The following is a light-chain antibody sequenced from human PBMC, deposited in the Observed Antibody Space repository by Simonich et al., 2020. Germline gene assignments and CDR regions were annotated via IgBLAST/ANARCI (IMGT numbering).Light chain of an antibody. CDR3: SSYTSSSTLV. J-gene: IGLJ2*01. CDR1: SSDVGGYNY. V-gene: IGLV2-14*01. Sequence: QSALTQPASVSGSPGQSITISCTGTSSDVGGYNYVSWNQQHPGKAPKLMIYDVSKRPSGVSNRFSGSKAGNTASLPISGLQAEDEADYYCSSYTSSSTLVFGGGTKLTVL. CDR2: DVS.